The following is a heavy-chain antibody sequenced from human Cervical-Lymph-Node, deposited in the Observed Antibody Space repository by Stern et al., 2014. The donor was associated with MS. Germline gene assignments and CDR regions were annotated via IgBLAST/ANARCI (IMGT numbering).Heavy chain of an antibody. J-gene: IGHJ5*02. Sequence: QLQLQESGPGLVKPSETLSLTCTVSGGPIRGYYWSWIRQPPGKGLEWIGYFRNSGGIQHNPSLKSRPTIPGAPSKNQFLLPLSPVTAADTAVYYCARLFVPSPYGWFDPWGQGILVTVSS. D-gene: IGHD4-17*01. V-gene: IGHV4-4*08. CDR1: GGPIRGYY. CDR3: ARLFVPSPYGWFDP. CDR2: FRNSGGI.